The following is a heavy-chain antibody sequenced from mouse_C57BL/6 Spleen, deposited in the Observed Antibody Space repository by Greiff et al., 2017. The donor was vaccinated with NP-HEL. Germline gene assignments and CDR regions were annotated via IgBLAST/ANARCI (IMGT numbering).Heavy chain of an antibody. CDR3: ARPYYSNSYAMDY. V-gene: IGHV1-64*01. D-gene: IGHD2-5*01. CDR1: GYTFTSYW. J-gene: IGHJ4*01. Sequence: VQLQQPGAELVKPGASVKLSCKASGYTFTSYWMHWVKQRPGQGLEWIGMIHPNSGSTNYNEKFKSKATLTVDKSSSTAYMQLSSLTSEDSAVYYCARPYYSNSYAMDYWGQGTSVTVSS. CDR2: IHPNSGST.